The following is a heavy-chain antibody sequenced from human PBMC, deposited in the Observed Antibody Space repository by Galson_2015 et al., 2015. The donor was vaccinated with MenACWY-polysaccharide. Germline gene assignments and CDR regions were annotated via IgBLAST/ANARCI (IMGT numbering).Heavy chain of an antibody. D-gene: IGHD6-19*01. CDR3: ARDRTSSHWLDS. CDR2: ILSDGSAK. Sequence: SLRLSCAESGFTFSNFGMHWVRQAPGKGLDWVALILSDGSAKYYADSVKGRFTISRDNPKSILYLQMDNLRDEDTAVYYCARDRTSSHWLDSWGQGTLVTVSS. CDR1: GFTFSNFG. V-gene: IGHV3-33*01. J-gene: IGHJ4*02.